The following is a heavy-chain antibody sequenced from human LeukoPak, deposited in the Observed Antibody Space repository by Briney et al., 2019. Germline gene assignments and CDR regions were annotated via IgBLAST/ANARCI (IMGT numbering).Heavy chain of an antibody. V-gene: IGHV4-59*01. J-gene: IGHJ4*02. Sequence: SETLSLTCTVSGGSISSYYWSWIRQPPGKGLEWIGYTYYSGSTNYNPSLKSRVTISVDTSKNQFSLKLSSVTAADTAVYYCARVRGGTNWIDYWGQGTLVTVSS. CDR3: ARVRGGTNWIDY. CDR1: GGSISSYY. CDR2: TYYSGST. D-gene: IGHD1-1*01.